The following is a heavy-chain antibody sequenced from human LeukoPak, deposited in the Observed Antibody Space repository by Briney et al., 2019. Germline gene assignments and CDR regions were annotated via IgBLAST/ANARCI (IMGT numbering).Heavy chain of an antibody. D-gene: IGHD6-6*01. V-gene: IGHV3-53*04. J-gene: IGHJ5*02. CDR1: GFTISYNY. CDR3: ARDIPVDSRSSVPKPVRDS. CDR2: ISSNTSA. Sequence: GGSLRLSCAASGFTISYNYMSWVRQAPGKGLQWVSVISSNTSAYYADSVKGRFTISRHNSKNTLYLQMTSLRAEDTAVYYCARDIPVDSRSSVPKPVRDSWGQGTLVTVSS.